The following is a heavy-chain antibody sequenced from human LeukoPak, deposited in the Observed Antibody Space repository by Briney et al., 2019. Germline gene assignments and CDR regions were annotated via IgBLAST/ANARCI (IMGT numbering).Heavy chain of an antibody. D-gene: IGHD7-27*01. J-gene: IGHJ4*02. CDR3: ARRRLTGEEGYFDY. CDR1: GGTFSSYA. V-gene: IGHV1-69*04. CDR2: IIPILGIA. Sequence: SVKVSCKASGGTFSSYAISWVRQAPGQGLEWMGRIIPILGIANHAQKFQGRVTITADKSTSTAYLELSSLRSEETAVYNRARRRLTGEEGYFDYWGQGTLVTVSS.